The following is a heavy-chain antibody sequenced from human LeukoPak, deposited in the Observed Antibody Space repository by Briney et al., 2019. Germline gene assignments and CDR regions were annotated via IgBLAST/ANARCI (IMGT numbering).Heavy chain of an antibody. CDR1: GGSISSYY. D-gene: IGHD6-19*01. CDR3: ARRGPIAVAGHFDY. V-gene: IGHV4-59*01. J-gene: IGHJ4*02. Sequence: SETLSLTCTVPGGSISSYYWSWIRQPPGKGLEWIGYIYYSGSTNYNPSLKSRVTISVDTSKSQFSLNLDSVTAADTAVYYCARRGPIAVAGHFDYWGQGTLVTVSS. CDR2: IYYSGST.